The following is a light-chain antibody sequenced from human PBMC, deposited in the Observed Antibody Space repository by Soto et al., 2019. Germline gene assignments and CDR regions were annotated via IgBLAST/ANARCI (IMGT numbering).Light chain of an antibody. CDR2: GAS. J-gene: IGKJ1*01. Sequence: EIVMTQSPATLPVSPGERVTLSCRASQFVSNSLAWYQQRPGQPPRLLIYGASTRAAGISERFSGSGSGTEFTLTISSLRSEDFAVYYCQQSSNWPRTFGQGTKVDIK. V-gene: IGKV3-15*01. CDR1: QFVSNS. CDR3: QQSSNWPRT.